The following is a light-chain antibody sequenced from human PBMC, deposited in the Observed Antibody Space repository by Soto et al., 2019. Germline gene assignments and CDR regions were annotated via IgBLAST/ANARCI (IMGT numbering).Light chain of an antibody. CDR1: KFDIGRYNY. CDR2: EVN. Sequence: QSVLTQPVSVSGSPGQTITISCAGTKFDIGRYNYVSWYRQHPGEAPKLIIFEVNNRPSGISNRFSGSKSGNTASLTISGLQVEDEAHYFCSSYTSASALAIFGGGTKLTVL. CDR3: SSYTSASALAI. V-gene: IGLV2-14*01. J-gene: IGLJ2*01.